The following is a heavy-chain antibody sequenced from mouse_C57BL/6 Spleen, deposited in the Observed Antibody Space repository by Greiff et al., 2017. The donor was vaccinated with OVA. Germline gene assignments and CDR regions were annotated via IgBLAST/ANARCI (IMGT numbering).Heavy chain of an antibody. CDR1: GYSITSGYY. Sequence: VQLQQSGPGLVKPSQSLSLTCSVTGYSITSGYYWNWIRQFPGNKLEWMGYISYDGSNNYNPSLKNRISITRDTSKNQFFLKLNSVTTEDTATYYCASERDITTVEAYWGQGTLVTVSA. CDR2: ISYDGSN. CDR3: ASERDITTVEAY. J-gene: IGHJ3*01. D-gene: IGHD1-1*01. V-gene: IGHV3-6*01.